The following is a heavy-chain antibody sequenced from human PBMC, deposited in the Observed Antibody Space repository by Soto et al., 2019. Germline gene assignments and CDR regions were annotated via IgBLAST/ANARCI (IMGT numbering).Heavy chain of an antibody. CDR1: GGSISSGGYY. V-gene: IGHV4-31*03. D-gene: IGHD3-9*01. CDR2: IYYSGST. J-gene: IGHJ4*02. Sequence: TLSLTCTVSGGSISSGGYYWSWIRQHPGKGLEWIGYIYYSGSTYYNPSLKSRVTISVDTSKNQFSLKLSSVTAADTAVYYCARGYYDILTGYPRPASFDYWGQGTLVTVSS. CDR3: ARGYYDILTGYPRPASFDY.